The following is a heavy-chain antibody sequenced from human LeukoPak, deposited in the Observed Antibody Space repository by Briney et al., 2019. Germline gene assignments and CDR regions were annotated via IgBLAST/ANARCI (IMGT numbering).Heavy chain of an antibody. Sequence: GASVKVSCKASGYTFTSYGISWVRQAPGQGLEWMGWISAYNGNTNYAQKLQGRVTMTTDTSTSTAYMELRSLRSDDTAVYYCARMYDFWSGYSTPDYWGQGTLVTVFS. D-gene: IGHD3-3*01. V-gene: IGHV1-18*01. CDR2: ISAYNGNT. CDR3: ARMYDFWSGYSTPDY. CDR1: GYTFTSYG. J-gene: IGHJ4*02.